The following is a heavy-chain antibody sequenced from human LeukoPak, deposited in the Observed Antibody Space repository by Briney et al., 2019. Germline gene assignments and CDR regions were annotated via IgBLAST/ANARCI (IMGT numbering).Heavy chain of an antibody. CDR2: IYYSGST. CDR3: ARRSIAAAGGLYYYYMDV. D-gene: IGHD6-13*01. Sequence: PSQTLSLTCTVSGGSISSGSYYWSWIRQPPGKGLEWIGYIYYSGSTNYNPSLKSRVTISVDTSKNQFSLKLSSVTAADTAVYYCARRSIAAAGGLYYYYMDVWGKGTTVTISS. V-gene: IGHV4-61*01. CDR1: GGSISSGSYY. J-gene: IGHJ6*03.